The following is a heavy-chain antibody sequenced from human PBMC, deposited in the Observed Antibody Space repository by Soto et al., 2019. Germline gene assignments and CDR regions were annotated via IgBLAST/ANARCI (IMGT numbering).Heavy chain of an antibody. CDR3: STNVRYYDGSGPNYFPN. Sequence: ALSHRSSGSGGTIRPGGYYGCWIRQHQGKGLECIGYIYYSGTTYYNPSLKSRVTISVDASKSQFSLKLSSVTAADTAVYYFSTNVRYYDGSGPNYFPNWVQATLVT. CDR2: IYYSGTT. V-gene: IGHV4-31*03. D-gene: IGHD3-22*01. CDR1: GGTIRPGGYY. J-gene: IGHJ1*01.